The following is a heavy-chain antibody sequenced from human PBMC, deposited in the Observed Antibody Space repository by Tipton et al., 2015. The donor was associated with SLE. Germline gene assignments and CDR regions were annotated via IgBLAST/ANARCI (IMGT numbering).Heavy chain of an antibody. D-gene: IGHD3-3*01. V-gene: IGHV4-39*01. CDR2: DYYSWTT. J-gene: IGHJ4*02. CDR1: GGSMSSSTYY. Sequence: TLSLTCTVSGGSMSSSTYYWVWVRQPPGKGLEWIGSDYYSWTTYYNPSLKSRVTVSVDTSKNQFSLMLSSVTAADTAVYYCARHVGGFWSGSSFDDWGQGTLVTVSS. CDR3: ARHVGGFWSGSSFDD.